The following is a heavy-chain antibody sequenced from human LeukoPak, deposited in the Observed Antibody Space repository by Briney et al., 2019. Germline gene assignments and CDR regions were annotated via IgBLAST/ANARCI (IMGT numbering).Heavy chain of an antibody. CDR1: GYTFTSYY. CDR2: INPSGGST. Sequence: ASVKVSCKTSGYTFTSYYMHWVRQAPGQGLEWMGKINPSGGSTRYAQKFQGRVTMTRDMATSTVYMELSSLRSEDTAVYYCARSCRDAYDIWGHGTMVIVSS. V-gene: IGHV1-46*01. D-gene: IGHD2-15*01. CDR3: ARSCRDAYDI. J-gene: IGHJ3*02.